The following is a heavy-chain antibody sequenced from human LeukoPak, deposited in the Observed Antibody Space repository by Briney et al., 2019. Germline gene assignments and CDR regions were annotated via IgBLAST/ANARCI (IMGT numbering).Heavy chain of an antibody. CDR1: GFTFGTYS. Sequence: GGSLRLSCAASGFTFGTYSINWVRQAPGKGLEWVAIISYDGSNTYYADSVKGRFTISRDNSKNTLYLQMNSLRAEDTAVYYCANENYYGSGSYADHWGQGTLVTVSS. J-gene: IGHJ4*02. CDR2: ISYDGSNT. D-gene: IGHD3-10*01. CDR3: ANENYYGSGSYADH. V-gene: IGHV3-30*18.